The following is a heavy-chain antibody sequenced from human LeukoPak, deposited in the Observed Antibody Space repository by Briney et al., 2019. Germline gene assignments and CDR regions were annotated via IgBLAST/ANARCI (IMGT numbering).Heavy chain of an antibody. V-gene: IGHV1-46*01. CDR1: GYTFTSYY. CDR3: ARRRIAVAGTIDY. D-gene: IGHD6-19*01. J-gene: IGHJ4*02. CDR2: INPSGGST. Sequence: ASVKVSCKASGYTFTSYYMHWVRQAPGQGLEWMGIINPSGGSTSYAQKLQGRVTMTTDTSTSTAYMELRSLRSDDTAVYYCARRRIAVAGTIDYWGQGTLVTVSS.